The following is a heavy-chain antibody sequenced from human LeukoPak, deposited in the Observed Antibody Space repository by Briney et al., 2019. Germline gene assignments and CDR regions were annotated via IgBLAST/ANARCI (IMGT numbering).Heavy chain of an antibody. CDR1: GGSFSGYY. Sequence: SETLSLTCAVYGGSFSGYYWSWIRQPPGEGLEWIGEINHSGSTNYDPSLKSRVTISVDTSKNQFSLKLSSVTAADTAVYYCARGPVQRSGSYYFDYWGQGTLVTVSS. J-gene: IGHJ4*02. CDR3: ARGPVQRSGSYYFDY. CDR2: INHSGST. D-gene: IGHD1-26*01. V-gene: IGHV4-34*01.